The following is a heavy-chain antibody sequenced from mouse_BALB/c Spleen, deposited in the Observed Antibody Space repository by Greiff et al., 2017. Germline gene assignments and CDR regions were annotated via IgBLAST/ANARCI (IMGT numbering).Heavy chain of an antibody. CDR3: ARLGLRRAMDY. J-gene: IGHJ4*01. Sequence: QVQLKESGAELAKPGASVKMSCKASGYTFTSYWMHWVKQRPGQGLEWIGYINPSTGYTEYNQKFKDKATLTADKSSSTAYMQLSSLTFEDSAVYYCARLGLRRAMDYWGQGTSVTVSS. CDR2: INPSTGYT. D-gene: IGHD2-2*01. CDR1: GYTFTSYW. V-gene: IGHV1-7*01.